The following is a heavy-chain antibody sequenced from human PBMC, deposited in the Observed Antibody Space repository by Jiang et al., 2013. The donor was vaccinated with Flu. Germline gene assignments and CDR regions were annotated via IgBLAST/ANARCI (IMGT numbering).Heavy chain of an antibody. CDR3: ARAGSFGRDYFDH. J-gene: IGHJ4*02. D-gene: IGHD3-10*01. V-gene: IGHV4-31*02. Sequence: KSRVTISGDTSKNQFSLKLSSVTAADTAVYYCARAGSFGRDYFDHWGQGTLVTVSS.